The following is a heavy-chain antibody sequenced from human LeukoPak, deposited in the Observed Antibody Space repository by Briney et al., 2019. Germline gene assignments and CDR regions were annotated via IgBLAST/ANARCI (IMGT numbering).Heavy chain of an antibody. V-gene: IGHV1-2*02. CDR3: ARELFTPRDH. D-gene: IGHD2-15*01. CDR2: INPKIGGT. J-gene: IGHJ4*02. CDR1: GYTFNDFF. Sequence: ASVKVSCKASGYTFNDFFIHWLRQAPGQGLEGLGWINPKIGGTDYAQKFQGRVTMTRDTSVSTAYMELSGLTSDDTAMYYCARELFTPRDHWGQGTLDTVSS.